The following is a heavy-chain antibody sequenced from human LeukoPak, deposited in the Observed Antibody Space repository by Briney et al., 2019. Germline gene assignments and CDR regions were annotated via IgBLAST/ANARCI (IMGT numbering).Heavy chain of an antibody. CDR3: ARVIGQVVTTLSPEDY. CDR2: ISAYNGNT. D-gene: IGHD5-12*01. Sequence: ASVKVSCKASGYTFTSYGISWVRQAPGQGLEWMGWISAYNGNTNYAQKLQGRVTMTTDTSTSTAYMELRSLRSDDTAVYYCARVIGQVVTTLSPEDYWGQGTLVTVSS. V-gene: IGHV1-18*01. J-gene: IGHJ4*02. CDR1: GYTFTSYG.